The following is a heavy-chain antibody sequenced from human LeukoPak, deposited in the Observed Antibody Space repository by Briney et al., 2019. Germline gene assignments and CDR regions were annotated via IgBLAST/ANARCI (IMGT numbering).Heavy chain of an antibody. CDR3: AKDEGYCTNGVCYTNWFDP. CDR1: GFTFSSYA. V-gene: IGHV3-23*01. Sequence: PGGSLRLSCAASGFTFSSYAMSWVRQAPGKGLEWVSAISGSGGSTYYADSVKGRFTISRDNSKNTLYLQMNSLRAEDTAVYYCAKDEGYCTNGVCYTNWFDPWGQGTLVTVSS. J-gene: IGHJ5*02. D-gene: IGHD2-8*01. CDR2: ISGSGGST.